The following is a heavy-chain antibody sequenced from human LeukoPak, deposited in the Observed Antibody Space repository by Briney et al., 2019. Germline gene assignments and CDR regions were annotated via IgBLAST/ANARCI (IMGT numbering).Heavy chain of an antibody. CDR3: TTLGGVYGGLHDY. V-gene: IGHV3-15*01. Sequence: GGSLRLSCAASGFTFSNAWMSWVRQAPGKGLEWVGRIKSKTDGGTTDYAAPVKGRFTISRDDSKNTLYLQMNSLKTEDTAVYYCTTLGGVYGGLHDYWGQGTLVTVSS. CDR2: IKSKTDGGTT. J-gene: IGHJ4*02. D-gene: IGHD3-16*01. CDR1: GFTFSNAW.